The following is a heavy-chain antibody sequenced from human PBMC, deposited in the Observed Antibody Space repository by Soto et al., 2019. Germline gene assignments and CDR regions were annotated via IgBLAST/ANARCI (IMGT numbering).Heavy chain of an antibody. CDR1: GGSISSSSYY. J-gene: IGHJ5*02. CDR2: IYYSGST. D-gene: IGHD6-19*01. CDR3: ARHYQAWEWLVRAPANWFDP. Sequence: SETLSLACTVSGGSISSSSYYWGWIRQPPGKGLEWIGSIYYSGSTYYNPSLKSRVTISVDTSKNQFSLKLSSVTAADTAVYYCARHYQAWEWLVRAPANWFDPWGQGTLVTGSS. V-gene: IGHV4-39*01.